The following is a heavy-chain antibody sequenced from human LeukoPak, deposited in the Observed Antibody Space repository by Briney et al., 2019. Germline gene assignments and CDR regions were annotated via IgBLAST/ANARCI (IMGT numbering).Heavy chain of an antibody. V-gene: IGHV1-18*01. J-gene: IGHJ4*02. Sequence: ASVKVSCMASGYTFTSYGISCVRQAPGQGLECMGWISAYNDNTNYAQKLQGRVTMTTDTSTSTAYMELRSLRSDDTAVYYCARTGIAAAGTSGEIDYWGQGTLVTVSS. D-gene: IGHD6-13*01. CDR3: ARTGIAAAGTSGEIDY. CDR1: GYTFTSYG. CDR2: ISAYNDNT.